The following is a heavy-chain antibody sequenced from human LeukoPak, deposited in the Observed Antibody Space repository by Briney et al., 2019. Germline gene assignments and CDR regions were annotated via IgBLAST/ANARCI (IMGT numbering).Heavy chain of an antibody. J-gene: IGHJ4*02. Sequence: GASVKVSCKASGYTFTSYAMHWVRQAPGQRLEWMGWINAGNGNTKYSQKFQGRVTITRDTSASTAYMELSSLRSEDTAVYYCARGYGSSWVFDYWGQGTLVTVSS. CDR2: INAGNGNT. V-gene: IGHV1-3*01. D-gene: IGHD6-13*01. CDR3: ARGYGSSWVFDY. CDR1: GYTFTSYA.